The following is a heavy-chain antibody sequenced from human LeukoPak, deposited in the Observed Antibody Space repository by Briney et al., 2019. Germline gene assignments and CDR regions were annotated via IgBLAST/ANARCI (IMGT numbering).Heavy chain of an antibody. CDR1: GYTFTSNY. Sequence: ASVKVSCKASGYTFTSNYIHWVRQAPGQGLEWMGMIYPRDGSTGYAQKFQGRVTVTRDTSTSTVHMELSGLRSEDTAVYYCAKDQEGFDYWGQGTLVTVSS. J-gene: IGHJ4*02. CDR3: AKDQEGFDY. V-gene: IGHV1-46*01. CDR2: IYPRDGST.